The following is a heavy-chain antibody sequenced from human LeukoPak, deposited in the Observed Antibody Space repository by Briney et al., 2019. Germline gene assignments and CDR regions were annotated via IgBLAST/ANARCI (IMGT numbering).Heavy chain of an antibody. Sequence: GGSLRLSCSVSGFSFSTYAMHWVRQAPGKGLEHVSGISNQGITTYYADSVKGRFTISRDNSKNTLYLQMNSLRGEDTAVYYCVKASSAVSWDLDYWGQGTLVTVSS. CDR3: VKASSAVSWDLDY. CDR2: ISNQGITT. CDR1: GFSFSTYA. D-gene: IGHD6-13*01. J-gene: IGHJ4*02. V-gene: IGHV3-64D*06.